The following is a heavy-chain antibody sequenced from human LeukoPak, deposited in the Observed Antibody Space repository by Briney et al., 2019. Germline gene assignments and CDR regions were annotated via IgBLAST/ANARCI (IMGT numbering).Heavy chain of an antibody. CDR2: IRAYNGNT. CDR1: GYTFTSYG. D-gene: IGHD2-2*01. V-gene: IGHV1-18*01. Sequence: GASVKVSCKASGYTFTSYGISWVRQAPGQGLEGMGWIRAYNGNTNYAQKLQGRVTMTTDTSTSTAYMELRSLRSDDTAVYYCARVGYCSSTSCYRIDYWGQGTLVTVSS. CDR3: ARVGYCSSTSCYRIDY. J-gene: IGHJ4*02.